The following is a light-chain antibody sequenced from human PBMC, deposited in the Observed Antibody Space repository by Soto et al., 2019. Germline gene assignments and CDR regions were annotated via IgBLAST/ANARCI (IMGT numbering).Light chain of an antibody. CDR2: SNN. CDR3: ATWDDSLNGHV. V-gene: IGLV1-44*01. Sequence: QSALTQSPSASGAPGQRVTISCTGSSSNIGSNTVSWYRQLPGTAPKLLIYSNNQRPSGVPDRFSGSKSGTSASLAIGGLQSEDEGDYYCATWDDSLNGHVFGTGTKVTVL. J-gene: IGLJ1*01. CDR1: SSNIGSNT.